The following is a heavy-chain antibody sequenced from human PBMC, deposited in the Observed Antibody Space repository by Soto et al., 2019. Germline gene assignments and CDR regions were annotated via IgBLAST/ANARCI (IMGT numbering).Heavy chain of an antibody. V-gene: IGHV4-31*03. J-gene: IGHJ4*02. D-gene: IGHD2-15*01. CDR1: GGSISSGGYY. CDR2: IYYSGST. Sequence: QVQLQESGPGLVKPSQTLSLTCTVSGGSISSGGYYWSWIRQHPGKGLEWIGDIYYSGSTYYNPSPXRXXTTSVDTSKNQSSLKLSSVTAADTAVYYCARDWGRGGCVDYWGQGTLVTVSS. CDR3: ARDWGRGGCVDY.